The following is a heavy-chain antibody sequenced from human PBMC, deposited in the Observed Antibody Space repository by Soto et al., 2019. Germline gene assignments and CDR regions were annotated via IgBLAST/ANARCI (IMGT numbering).Heavy chain of an antibody. D-gene: IGHD3-10*01. CDR3: ARGGGFDSFDY. V-gene: IGHV4-30-2*01. CDR1: GASITYGAYS. Sequence: QLQLHRSGSGLAKPSQTLSLTSTVSGASITYGAYSWSWIRQTPGKGLEWIGYINHLETTFYNPSFESRLTLSIDRTKNQFSLNLKSMSAADRAVYFCARGGGFDSFDYWGQGILVTVSS. CDR2: INHLETT. J-gene: IGHJ4*02.